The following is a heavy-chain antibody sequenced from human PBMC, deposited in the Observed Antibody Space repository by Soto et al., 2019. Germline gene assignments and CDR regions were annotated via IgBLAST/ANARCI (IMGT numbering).Heavy chain of an antibody. CDR1: GGSISSSSYY. J-gene: IGHJ4*02. CDR3: ARGPTYYYDSSGYYDY. D-gene: IGHD3-22*01. Sequence: QLQLQESGPGLVKPSETLSLTCTVSGGSISSSSYYWGWIRQPPGKGLEWIGSIYYSGSTYYNPSLKSRVTISVDTSKNQFSLKLSSVTAADTAVYYCARGPTYYYDSSGYYDYWGQGTLVTVSS. CDR2: IYYSGST. V-gene: IGHV4-39*01.